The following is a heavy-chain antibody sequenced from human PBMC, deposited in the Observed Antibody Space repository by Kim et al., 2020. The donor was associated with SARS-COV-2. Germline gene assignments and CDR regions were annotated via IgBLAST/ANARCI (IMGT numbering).Heavy chain of an antibody. J-gene: IGHJ4*02. CDR2: ISYDGSNK. CDR1: GFTFSSYG. CDR3: AKGLGGSGSYAIDY. V-gene: IGHV3-30*18. D-gene: IGHD3-10*01. Sequence: GGSLRLSCAASGFTFSSYGMHWVRQAPGKGLEWVAVISYDGSNKYYADSVKGRFTISRDNSKNTLYLQMNSLRAEDTAVYYCAKGLGGSGSYAIDYWGQGTLVTVSS.